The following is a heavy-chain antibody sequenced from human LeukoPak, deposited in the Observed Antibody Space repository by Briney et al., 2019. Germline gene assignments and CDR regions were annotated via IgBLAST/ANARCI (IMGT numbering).Heavy chain of an antibody. D-gene: IGHD3-22*01. CDR3: ARDSASTGYMNAFDI. V-gene: IGHV4-61*08. Sequence: PSETLSLTCTVSGGSVTSSGYYCSWVRQPPGKGLEYIGYIYYSGSTNYNPSLKSRVTISVDTSKTQFSLKLRSVTAADTAVYYCARDSASTGYMNAFDIWGQGTMVTVSS. CDR1: GGSVTSSGYY. CDR2: IYYSGST. J-gene: IGHJ3*02.